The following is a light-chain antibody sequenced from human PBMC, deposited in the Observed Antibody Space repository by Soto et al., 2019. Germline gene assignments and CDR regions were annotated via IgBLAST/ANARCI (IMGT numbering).Light chain of an antibody. V-gene: IGKV3-20*01. CDR3: QQYDDSARYK. CDR2: ATS. Sequence: EIVLTQSPGTLSLSPGERATLSCRASQSINTRYSAWYQQKPGQPPRLLIYATSSRAPGIPDRFSGSGSGTDFTLTISRLEPEDFAVYYCQQYDDSARYKFGQGTNWDIK. J-gene: IGKJ2*01. CDR1: QSINTRY.